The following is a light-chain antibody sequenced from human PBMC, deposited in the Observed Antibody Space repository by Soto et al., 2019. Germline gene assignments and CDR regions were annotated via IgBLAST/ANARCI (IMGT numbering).Light chain of an antibody. V-gene: IGKV3-20*01. J-gene: IGKJ4*01. Sequence: EIVLTQSPGTLSLSPGERATLSCRASQSVSSNYLAWYQQKPGQAPRLLIYGASIRAPGIPDRFSGSGSGTDFTLTIRRLEPEDFAVYYCQQYGNSLLTFGGGTKV. CDR2: GAS. CDR1: QSVSSNY. CDR3: QQYGNSLLT.